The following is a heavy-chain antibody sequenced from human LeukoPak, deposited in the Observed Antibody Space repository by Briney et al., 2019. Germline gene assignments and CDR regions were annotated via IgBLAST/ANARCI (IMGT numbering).Heavy chain of an antibody. CDR1: GYTFTSYD. Sequence: GASVKVSCKASGYTFTSYDINWVRQAPGQGLEWMGWISAYNGNTNYAQKLQGRVTMTTDTSTSTAYMELRSLRSDDTAVYYCARVIVTIFGVVIPTGDYWGQGTLVTVSS. V-gene: IGHV1-18*01. CDR2: ISAYNGNT. CDR3: ARVIVTIFGVVIPTGDY. D-gene: IGHD3-3*01. J-gene: IGHJ4*02.